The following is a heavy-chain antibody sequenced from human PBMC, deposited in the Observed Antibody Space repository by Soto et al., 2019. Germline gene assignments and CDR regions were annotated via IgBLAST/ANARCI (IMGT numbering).Heavy chain of an antibody. V-gene: IGHV3-33*01. J-gene: IGHJ4*02. D-gene: IGHD3-22*01. CDR2: IWYDGSKM. Sequence: QVQLVESGGGVVQPGRSLRLSCAASGFAFNTYGMHWVRQAPGKGLEWVAVIWYDGSKMHYADSVKGRFTISRDNSKNTLYLQMNSLRAEDTAVYYCARDLEIEVLYYFDYWGEGTPVTVSS. CDR3: ARDLEIEVLYYFDY. CDR1: GFAFNTYG.